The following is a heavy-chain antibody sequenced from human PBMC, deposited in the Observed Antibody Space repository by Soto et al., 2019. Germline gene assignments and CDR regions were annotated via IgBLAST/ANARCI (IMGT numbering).Heavy chain of an antibody. CDR1: GFTVSSNY. D-gene: IGHD5-12*01. CDR3: ASPGGHSGYHFDY. V-gene: IGHV3-66*01. Sequence: EVQLVESGGGLVQPGGSLRLSCAASGFTVSSNYMSWVRQAPGKGLEWVSVIYSGGSTYYADSVKGRFTISRDNSKHTLYLQMNSLRAEATAGYYCASPGGHSGYHFDYWGQGTLVTVSS. J-gene: IGHJ4*02. CDR2: IYSGGST.